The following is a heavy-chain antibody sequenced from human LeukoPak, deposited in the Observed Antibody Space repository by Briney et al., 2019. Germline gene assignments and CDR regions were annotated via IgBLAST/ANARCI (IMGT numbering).Heavy chain of an antibody. CDR1: GFTFSTYG. D-gene: IGHD3-10*01. Sequence: PGGFLRLSCAASGFTFSTYGMHWVRQAPGKGLEWVAFIRSDGSDKYHADSVKGRFTISRDNSKNTLYLQMNSLRTEDTAVYYCANEWLHVSGSYKANNWGQGTLVTVSS. CDR2: IRSDGSDK. V-gene: IGHV3-30*02. CDR3: ANEWLHVSGSYKANN. J-gene: IGHJ4*02.